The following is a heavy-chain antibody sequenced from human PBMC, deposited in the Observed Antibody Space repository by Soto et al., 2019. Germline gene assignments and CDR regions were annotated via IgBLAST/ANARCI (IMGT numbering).Heavy chain of an antibody. D-gene: IGHD3-22*01. CDR1: GGSISSGGYY. CDR2: IYYSGRT. CDR3: ASHYYYDSSGYWGWFDP. J-gene: IGHJ5*02. Sequence: SETLSLTCTVSGGSISSGGYYWSWIRQHPGKGLEWIGYIYYSGRTYYNPTLKSRVTISVDTSKNQFSMKLRSVPAADPDVYYCASHYYYDSSGYWGWFDPWGQGTLVTVSS. V-gene: IGHV4-31*03.